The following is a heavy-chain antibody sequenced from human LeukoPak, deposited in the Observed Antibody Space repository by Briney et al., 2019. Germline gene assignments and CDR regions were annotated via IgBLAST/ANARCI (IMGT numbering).Heavy chain of an antibody. J-gene: IGHJ4*02. Sequence: GASVKVSCKASGYTFTGYYMHWVRLAPGQGLEWMGWINPNSGGTNYAQNFQGRVTMTRDTSISTAYMELSRLRSDDTAVYYCARDKSWDYWGQGTLVTVSS. CDR2: INPNSGGT. CDR1: GYTFTGYY. V-gene: IGHV1-2*02. CDR3: ARDKSWDY.